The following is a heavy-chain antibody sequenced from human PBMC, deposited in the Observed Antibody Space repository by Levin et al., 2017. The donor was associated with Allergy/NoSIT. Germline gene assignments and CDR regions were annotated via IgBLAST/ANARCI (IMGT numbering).Heavy chain of an antibody. CDR3: AKDHGQTQNYYGMDV. D-gene: IGHD4-23*01. Sequence: PGGSLRLSCAASGFTFNTYAMSWVRQAPGKGLEWVSSISGSGAYTYYADSVKGRFTISRDNSKNTLYLQMNSLRAEDTAVYYCAKDHGQTQNYYGMDVWGQGTTVSVSS. J-gene: IGHJ6*02. CDR2: ISGSGAYT. CDR1: GFTFNTYA. V-gene: IGHV3-23*01.